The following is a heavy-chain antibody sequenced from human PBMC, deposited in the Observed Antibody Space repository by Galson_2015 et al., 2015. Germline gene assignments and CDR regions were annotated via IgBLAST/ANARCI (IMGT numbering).Heavy chain of an antibody. CDR3: ARADYSNDAYFDY. V-gene: IGHV3-48*02. D-gene: IGHD4-11*01. CDR2: ISSSSSTI. Sequence: SLRFSCAASGFTFSSYSMNWVRQAPGKGLEWVSYISSSSSTIYYADSVKGRFTISRDNAKNSLYLQMNSLRDEDTAVYYCARADYSNDAYFDYWGQGTLVTVSS. J-gene: IGHJ4*02. CDR1: GFTFSSYS.